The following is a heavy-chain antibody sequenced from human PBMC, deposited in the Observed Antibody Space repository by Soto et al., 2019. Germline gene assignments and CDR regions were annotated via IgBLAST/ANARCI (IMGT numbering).Heavy chain of an antibody. CDR1: GGTFSTFP. CDR3: ARDRTGTTLGYFDY. D-gene: IGHD1-7*01. V-gene: IGHV1-69*13. Sequence: GGPVKVSCKSSGGTFSTFPINWVRQAPGQGLEWMGAILPVSGTTNYAQKFQGRVTFSADESTTTAYMEVSSLRSEDTAVYYCARDRTGTTLGYFDYWGQGTRVTVSS. J-gene: IGHJ4*02. CDR2: ILPVSGTT.